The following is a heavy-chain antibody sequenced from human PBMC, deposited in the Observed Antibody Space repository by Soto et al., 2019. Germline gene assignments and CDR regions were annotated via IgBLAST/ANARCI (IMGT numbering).Heavy chain of an antibody. J-gene: IGHJ5*02. CDR2: IIPILGIA. CDR1: GGTFSSYT. CDR3: ARDRGGPGLNWFDP. V-gene: IGHV1-69*08. D-gene: IGHD3-16*01. Sequence: QVQLVQSGAEVKKPGSSVKVSCKASGGTFSSYTISWVRQAPGQGLEWMGRIIPILGIANYAQKFQGRVTITADKSTSTADMELSSLRSEDTAVYYCARDRGGPGLNWFDPWGQGTLVTVSS.